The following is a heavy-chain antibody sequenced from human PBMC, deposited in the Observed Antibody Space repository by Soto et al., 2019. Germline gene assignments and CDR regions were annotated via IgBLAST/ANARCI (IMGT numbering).Heavy chain of an antibody. CDR1: GYTFTGYD. J-gene: IGHJ5*02. CDR2: INPNSGGT. CDR3: ARNRYCSGGSCRNWFDP. D-gene: IGHD2-15*01. Sequence: ASVKVSCKASGYTFTGYDMHWVRQAPGQGLEWMGWINPNSGGTNYAQKFQGRVTMTRDTSISTAYMELSRLRSDDTAVYYCARNRYCSGGSCRNWFDPWGQGTLVPVCS. V-gene: IGHV1-2*02.